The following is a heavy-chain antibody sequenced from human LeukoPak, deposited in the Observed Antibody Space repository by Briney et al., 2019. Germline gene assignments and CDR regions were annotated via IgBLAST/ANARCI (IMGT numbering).Heavy chain of an antibody. Sequence: SETLSLTCTVSGGSINSYYWSWVRQPPGKGLEWIGYIYYSGSTTNYNPSLKSRVTISVDTSKNQFSLKVSSVTAADTAVYYCARAGRDGYSPASDSFDIWGQGKTVTVSS. D-gene: IGHD5-24*01. J-gene: IGHJ3*02. CDR1: GGSINSYY. CDR3: ARAGRDGYSPASDSFDI. CDR2: IYYSGSTT. V-gene: IGHV4-59*01.